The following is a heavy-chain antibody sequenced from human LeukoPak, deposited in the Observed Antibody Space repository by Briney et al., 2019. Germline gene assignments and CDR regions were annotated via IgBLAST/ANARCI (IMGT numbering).Heavy chain of an antibody. D-gene: IGHD2-15*01. CDR1: GFTFSSYE. J-gene: IGHJ4*02. CDR2: ISSSGSTI. Sequence: GGSLRPSCAASGFTFSSYEMNWVRQAPGKGLEWVSYISSSGSTIYYADSVKGRFTISRDNAKNSLYLQMNSLRAEDTAVYYCARGNYCSGGSCYQTASFDYWGQGALVTVSS. CDR3: ARGNYCSGGSCYQTASFDY. V-gene: IGHV3-48*03.